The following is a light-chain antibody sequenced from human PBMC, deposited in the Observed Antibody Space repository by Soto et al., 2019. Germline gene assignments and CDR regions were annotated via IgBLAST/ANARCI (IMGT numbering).Light chain of an antibody. CDR2: AAS. V-gene: IGKV1-9*01. CDR3: QQLHDYPIT. CDR1: QGIDSS. J-gene: IGKJ5*01. Sequence: ILLTQSPSSLSASFGDRVTITFRASQGIDSSFAWYQEKPGKAPKLLIYAASSLQSGVPSRFSGSGSGTDFTLTISSLQPEDFATYYCQQLHDYPITFGQGTRLEIK.